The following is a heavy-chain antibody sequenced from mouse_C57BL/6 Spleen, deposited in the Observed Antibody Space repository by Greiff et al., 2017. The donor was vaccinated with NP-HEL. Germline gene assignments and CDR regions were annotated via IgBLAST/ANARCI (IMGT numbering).Heavy chain of an antibody. CDR3: AREIGGTTDY. CDR2: INPSSGYT. D-gene: IGHD3-3*01. CDR1: GYTFTSYT. J-gene: IGHJ2*01. Sequence: QVQLKESGAELARPGASVKMSCKASGYTFTSYTMHWVKQRPGQGLEWIGYINPSSGYTKYNQKFKDKATLTADKSSSTAYMQLSSLTSEDSAVYYCAREIGGTTDYWGQGTTLTVSS. V-gene: IGHV1-4*01.